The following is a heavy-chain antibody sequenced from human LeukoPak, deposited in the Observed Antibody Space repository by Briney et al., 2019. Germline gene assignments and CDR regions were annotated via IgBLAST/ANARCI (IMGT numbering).Heavy chain of an antibody. J-gene: IGHJ4*02. CDR2: IHPSGGST. D-gene: IGHD6-6*01. CDR3: AREEVMGQLDVDY. V-gene: IGHV1-46*03. Sequence: ASVKVSRKASGYTFTSYYMHWVRQTPGQGLEWMGIIHPSGGSTSYAQKFQGRVTMTRDTSTSTVYMELSSLRSEDTAVYYCAREEVMGQLDVDYWGQGTLVTVSS. CDR1: GYTFTSYY.